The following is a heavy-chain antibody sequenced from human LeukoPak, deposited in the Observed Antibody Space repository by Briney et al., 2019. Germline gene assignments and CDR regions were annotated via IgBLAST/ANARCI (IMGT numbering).Heavy chain of an antibody. Sequence: SETLSLTCTVSGGSISSYYWSWIRQPPGKGLEWIGYIYYSGSTNYNPSLKSRVTISVDTSKNQFSLKLSSVTAADTAVYYCATDVPVETSDALDIWVQGTMVTVSS. CDR1: GGSISSYY. J-gene: IGHJ3*02. V-gene: IGHV4-59*01. CDR3: ATDVPVETSDALDI. CDR2: IYYSGST. D-gene: IGHD5-24*01.